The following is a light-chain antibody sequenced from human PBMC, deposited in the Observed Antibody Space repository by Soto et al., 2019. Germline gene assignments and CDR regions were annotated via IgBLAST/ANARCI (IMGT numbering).Light chain of an antibody. J-gene: IGKJ2*01. Sequence: EIVLTQSPGTLSLSPGERATLSCRASQSVSSSYLAWYQQKPGQAPRLLIYGASSRATGIPERFSGSGSGADFTLTISRLEPEDFAVYYCQKYGSSPPTFGQGTK. V-gene: IGKV3-20*01. CDR3: QKYGSSPPT. CDR2: GAS. CDR1: QSVSSSY.